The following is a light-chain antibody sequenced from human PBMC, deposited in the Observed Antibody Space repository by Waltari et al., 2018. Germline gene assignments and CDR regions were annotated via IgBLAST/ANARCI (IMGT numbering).Light chain of an antibody. CDR3: QSYDSSLSGLWV. J-gene: IGLJ3*02. V-gene: IGLV1-40*01. CDR1: SSNIGAGYD. Sequence: QSVLTQPPSVSRAPGQRVTISCTGSSSNIGAGYDVHWYQHLPGTAPKLLIYGNSNRPSGVPDRFSGSKSGTSASLAITGLQAEDEADYYCQSYDSSLSGLWVFGGGTKLTVL. CDR2: GNS.